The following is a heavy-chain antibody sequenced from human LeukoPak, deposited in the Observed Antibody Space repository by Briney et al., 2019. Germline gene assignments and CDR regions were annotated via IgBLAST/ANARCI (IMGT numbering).Heavy chain of an antibody. CDR3: ARAIVVVPAAMYYFDY. Sequence: PSETLSLTCTVSGVSISSYHWSWIRQPPGKGLEWIGYIYYSGSTNYNPSLKSRVTISVDTSKNQFSLKLSSVTAADTAVYYCARAIVVVPAAMYYFDYWGQGTLVTVSS. V-gene: IGHV4-59*01. J-gene: IGHJ4*02. CDR1: GVSISSYH. CDR2: IYYSGST. D-gene: IGHD2-2*01.